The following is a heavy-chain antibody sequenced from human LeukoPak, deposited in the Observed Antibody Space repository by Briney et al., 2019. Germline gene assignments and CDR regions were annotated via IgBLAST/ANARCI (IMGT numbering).Heavy chain of an antibody. CDR2: IRSQVDGGTA. CDR1: GISFKNTW. V-gene: IGHV3-15*01. J-gene: IGHJ2*01. CDR3: ATVYWYFDF. Sequence: PGGSLRLSCAATGISFKNTWMSWVRQAPGKGLEWVGLIRSQVDGGTADYAAAVKGRFSISRDDSKNTLHLQMRSLKTEDTAVYYCATVYWYFDFWGLGTLVSVSA.